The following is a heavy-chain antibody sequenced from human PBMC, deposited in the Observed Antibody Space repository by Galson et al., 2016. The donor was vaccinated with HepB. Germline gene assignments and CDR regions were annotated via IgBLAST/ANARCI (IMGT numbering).Heavy chain of an antibody. J-gene: IGHJ4*02. D-gene: IGHD2-21*02. CDR1: GFSFSNYG. V-gene: IGHV3-33*06. CDR3: AKVGDPLFLNVDY. CDR2: IWYDGSNK. Sequence: SLRLSCAASGFSFSNYGMYWVRQAPGKGLEWVTVIWYDGSNKYYADSVKGRFTISRDNAKNTLFLQINSLGPDDAGVYYCAKVGDPLFLNVDYWGQGTLITVSS.